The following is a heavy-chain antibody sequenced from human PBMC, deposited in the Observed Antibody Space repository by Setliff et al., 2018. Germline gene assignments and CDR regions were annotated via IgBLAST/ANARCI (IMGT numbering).Heavy chain of an antibody. CDR1: GYFFTGYG. D-gene: IGHD3-10*01. Sequence: GASVKVSCKASGYFFTGYGISWVRQTPGQGPEWMGWISPYNGDTSYSQRFQDRITLTTDTPANTAYMELRSLRSDDTAVYYCARDSGSGFLDYWGQGTLVTVSS. CDR3: ARDSGSGFLDY. J-gene: IGHJ4*02. V-gene: IGHV1-18*01. CDR2: ISPYNGDT.